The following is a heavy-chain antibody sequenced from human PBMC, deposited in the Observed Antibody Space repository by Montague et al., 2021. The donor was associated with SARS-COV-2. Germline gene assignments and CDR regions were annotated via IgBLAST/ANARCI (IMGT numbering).Heavy chain of an antibody. CDR3: ASSYIPNKYYEVY. V-gene: IGHV3-23*01. D-gene: IGHD2/OR15-2a*01. J-gene: IGHJ4*02. CDR1: GFTFSTYP. Sequence: SLRLSCAASGFTFSTYPMHWVRQAPGKGLERVSSIGAGVSSTFYADPVKGRFTVSRDNSKNTLYLQMNSLRAEDTAVYYCASSYIPNKYYEVYWGQGSLVTVFS. CDR2: IGAGVSST.